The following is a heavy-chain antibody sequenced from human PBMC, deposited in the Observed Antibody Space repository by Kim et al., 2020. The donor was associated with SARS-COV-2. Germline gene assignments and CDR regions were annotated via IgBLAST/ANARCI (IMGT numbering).Heavy chain of an antibody. V-gene: IGHV1-69*13. Sequence: SVKVSCKASGGTFSSYAISWVRQAPGQGLEWMGGIIPIFGTANYAQKFQGRVTITADESTSTAYMELSSLRSEDTAVYYCARESERRAVADPEGYWFDYWGQGTLVTVSS. J-gene: IGHJ4*02. D-gene: IGHD6-19*01. CDR2: IIPIFGTA. CDR1: GGTFSSYA. CDR3: ARESERRAVADPEGYWFDY.